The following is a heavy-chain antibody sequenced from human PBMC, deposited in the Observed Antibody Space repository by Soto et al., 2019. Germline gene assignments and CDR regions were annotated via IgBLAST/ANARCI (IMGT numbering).Heavy chain of an antibody. CDR1: GFTFSSYA. CDR2: ISGSGGST. J-gene: IGHJ6*02. CDR3: AKDRQXVVVTANGYYYYYGMDV. Sequence: PGGSLRLSCAASGFTFSSYAMSWVRQAPGKGLEWVSAISGSGGSTYYADSVKGRFTISRDNSKNTLYLQMNSLRAEDTAVYYCAKDRQXVVVTANGYYYYYGMDVWGQGTTVTVSS. D-gene: IGHD2-21*02. V-gene: IGHV3-23*01.